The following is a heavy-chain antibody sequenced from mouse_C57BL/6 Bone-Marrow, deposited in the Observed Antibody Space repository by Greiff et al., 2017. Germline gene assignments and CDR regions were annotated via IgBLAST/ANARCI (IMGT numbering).Heavy chain of an antibody. V-gene: IGHV1-78*01. J-gene: IGHJ2*01. Sequence: SDAELVKPGASVKISCKVSGYTFTDHTIHWMKQRPEQGLEWIGYIYPRDGSTKYNEKFKGKATLTAEKSSSTAYMQLNSLTSEYSAVYFCARRYYYYGSRDYWGQGTTLTVSS. CDR2: IYPRDGST. CDR3: ARRYYYYGSRDY. D-gene: IGHD1-1*01. CDR1: GYTFTDHT.